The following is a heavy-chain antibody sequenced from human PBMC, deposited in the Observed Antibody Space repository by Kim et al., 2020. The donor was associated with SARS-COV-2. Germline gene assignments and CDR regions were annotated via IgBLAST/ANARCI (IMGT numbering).Heavy chain of an antibody. CDR3: ARVGVYGSAEYFQH. D-gene: IGHD3-10*01. CDR2: ISYDGSNK. J-gene: IGHJ1*01. CDR1: GFTFSSYA. V-gene: IGHV3-30*04. Sequence: GGSLRLSCAASGFTFSSYAMHWVRQAPGKGLEWVAVISYDGSNKYYADSVKGRFTISRDNSKNTLYLQMNSLRAEDTAVYYCARVGVYGSAEYFQHWGQGTLVTVSS.